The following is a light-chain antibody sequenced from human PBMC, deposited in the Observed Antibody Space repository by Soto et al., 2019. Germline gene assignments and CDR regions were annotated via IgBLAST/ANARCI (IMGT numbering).Light chain of an antibody. J-gene: IGLJ1*01. Sequence: QSALTQPSSVSGSPGQSITISRTGTSREVVGYNYVSWYQQHPGKDPQLMIYDVSNRPSRVSNRFSRSNAGNTAERTISGLQAQDEGEYYCSSYTRSRRSGFGAETKVTVL. CDR3: SSYTRSRRSG. V-gene: IGLV2-14*01. CDR2: DVS. CDR1: SREVVGYNY.